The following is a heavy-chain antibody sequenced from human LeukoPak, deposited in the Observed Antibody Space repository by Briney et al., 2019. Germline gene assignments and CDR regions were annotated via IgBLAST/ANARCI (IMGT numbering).Heavy chain of an antibody. J-gene: IGHJ4*02. D-gene: IGHD3-10*01. V-gene: IGHV3-53*01. CDR1: GFTVSSNY. Sequence: GGSLRLSCAAFGFTVSSNYMSWVRQAPGKGLEWVSVIFGGGGTYYGDSVRGRFTISRDNYNNTLYLQTNSLRADDRAGFYCAGWPGAWYGEELWRQGTMVSVCS. CDR3: AGWPGAWYGEEL. CDR2: IFGGGGT.